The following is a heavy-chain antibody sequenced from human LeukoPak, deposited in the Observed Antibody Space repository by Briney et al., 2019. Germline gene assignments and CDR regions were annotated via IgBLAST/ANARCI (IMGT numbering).Heavy chain of an antibody. V-gene: IGHV1-18*01. CDR2: ISAYNGNT. CDR1: GYTFTSYG. D-gene: IGHD3-10*01. CDR3: ARDLPNPVWFGGDHYYYYMDV. Sequence: ASVKVSCKASGYTFTSYGISWVRQAPGQGLEWMGWISAYNGNTNYAQKLQGRVTMTTDTSTSTAYMELRSLRSDDTAVYYCARDLPNPVWFGGDHYYYYMDVRGKGTTVTVSS. J-gene: IGHJ6*03.